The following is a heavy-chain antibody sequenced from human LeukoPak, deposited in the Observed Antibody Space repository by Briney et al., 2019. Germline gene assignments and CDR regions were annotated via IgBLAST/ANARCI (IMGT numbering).Heavy chain of an antibody. D-gene: IGHD3-10*01. Sequence: GGSLRLSCAASGFTFSSYSMNWVRQAPGKGLEWVSSISSSSSYIYYADSVKGRFTISRDNAKNSLYLQMNSLRAEDTAVYYCARDRWFGEFHDGMDVWGQGTTVTVSS. CDR2: ISSSSSYI. J-gene: IGHJ6*02. CDR3: ARDRWFGEFHDGMDV. V-gene: IGHV3-21*01. CDR1: GFTFSSYS.